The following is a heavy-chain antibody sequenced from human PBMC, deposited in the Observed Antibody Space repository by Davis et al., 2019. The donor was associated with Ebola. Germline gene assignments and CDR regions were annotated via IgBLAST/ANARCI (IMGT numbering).Heavy chain of an antibody. Sequence: PGGSLRLSCAASRFTFSGSAMHWVRQASGKGLEWVGRIRSKANSYATAYAASVKGRFTISRDDSKNTAYLQMNSLKTEDTAVYYCTSFIQDDDYWGQGTLVTVSS. D-gene: IGHD5-18*01. CDR1: RFTFSGSA. CDR3: TSFIQDDDY. V-gene: IGHV3-73*01. J-gene: IGHJ4*02. CDR2: IRSKANSYAT.